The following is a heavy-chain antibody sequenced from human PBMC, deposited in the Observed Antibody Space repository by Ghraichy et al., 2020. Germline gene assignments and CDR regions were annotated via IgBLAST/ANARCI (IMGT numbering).Heavy chain of an antibody. V-gene: IGHV4-39*01. J-gene: IGHJ4*02. Sequence: SETLSLTCIVSGGSIGSSSYYWGWIRQPPGKGLEWIGSIYFSGTTYYNPSLKSRVTISVDTSKNLFSLELSSVTAADTAVYYCARQRSMRGGVYWGQGTLVTVSS. CDR3: ARQRSMRGGVY. D-gene: IGHD3-10*01. CDR1: GGSIGSSSYY. CDR2: IYFSGTT.